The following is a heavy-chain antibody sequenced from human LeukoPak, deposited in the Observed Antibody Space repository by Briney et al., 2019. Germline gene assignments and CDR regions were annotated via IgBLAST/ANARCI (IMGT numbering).Heavy chain of an antibody. D-gene: IGHD6-6*01. J-gene: IGHJ4*02. CDR2: INHSGST. V-gene: IGHV4-34*01. CDR1: GGSFSGYY. CDR3: AREWGSSSNNTFDY. Sequence: SETLSLTCAVYGGSFSGYYWSWIRQPPGKGLEWIGEINHSGSTNYNPSLKSRVTISVDTSKNQFSLKLSSVTAADTAVYYCAREWGSSSNNTFDYWGQGTLVTVSS.